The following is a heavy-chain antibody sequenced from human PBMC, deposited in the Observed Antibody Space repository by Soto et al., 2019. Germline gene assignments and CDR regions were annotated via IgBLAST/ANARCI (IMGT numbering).Heavy chain of an antibody. V-gene: IGHV3-23*01. CDR1: GFTFSSYA. J-gene: IGHJ6*02. Sequence: EVQLLESGGGMVQPGGSLRLSCAASGFTFSSYAMRWVRQAPGKGLEWVSAISGSGGSTYYADSVKGRFTISRDNSKNTLYLQMNSLRAEDTAVYYCAKGTKYYDSSGYPYYYYYYGMDVWGQGTTVTVSS. CDR2: ISGSGGST. CDR3: AKGTKYYDSSGYPYYYYYYGMDV. D-gene: IGHD3-22*01.